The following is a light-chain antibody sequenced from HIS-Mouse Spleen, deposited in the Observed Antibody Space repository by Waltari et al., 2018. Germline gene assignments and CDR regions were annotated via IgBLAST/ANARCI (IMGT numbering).Light chain of an antibody. CDR3: SSYTSSSTYV. Sequence: QSALTQPASVSGSPGQSLTISCTGTSSDVGGYNYVSWYQQHPGKAPKLMIYAVSNRPSGVSNRFSGSKSGNTASLTISGLQAEDEADYYCSSYTSSSTYVFGTGTKVTVL. J-gene: IGLJ1*01. V-gene: IGLV2-14*03. CDR1: SSDVGGYNY. CDR2: AVS.